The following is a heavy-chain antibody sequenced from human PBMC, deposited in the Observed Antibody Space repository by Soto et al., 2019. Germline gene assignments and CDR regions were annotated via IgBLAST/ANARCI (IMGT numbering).Heavy chain of an antibody. CDR3: ARRGSGSYYDY. J-gene: IGHJ4*02. CDR1: GFTFSSYA. V-gene: IGHV3-23*01. Sequence: EVQLLESGGGLVQPGGSLRLSCAASGFTFSSYAMRWVRQAPVKGLEWVAAISGSGGSTYYADSVKGRFTISRDNSQTTLYLQMNSLRAAATAVYYCARRGSGSYYDYWGQGTLVTVSS. D-gene: IGHD1-26*01. CDR2: ISGSGGST.